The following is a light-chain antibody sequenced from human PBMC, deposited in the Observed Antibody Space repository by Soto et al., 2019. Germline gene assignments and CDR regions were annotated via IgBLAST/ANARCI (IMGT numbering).Light chain of an antibody. CDR3: YSYAGSYIYYV. CDR2: GVN. V-gene: IGLV2-23*02. CDR1: SSDVGNYNL. J-gene: IGLJ1*01. Sequence: QSALTQPASVSGSPGQSIAISCTGTSSDVGNYNLVSWYQQHPGKAPRLMIFGVNKRPSGVSDRFSGSKSGNTASLTISGLQADDEADYYCYSYAGSYIYYVFGAGTKVTVL.